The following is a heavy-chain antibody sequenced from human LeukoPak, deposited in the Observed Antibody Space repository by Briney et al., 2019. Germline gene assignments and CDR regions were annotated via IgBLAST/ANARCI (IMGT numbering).Heavy chain of an antibody. Sequence: GLSLRLSCAASGFTFSSYTMNWVRQAPGKGLEWVSVIYRGGRKHYADSVKGRFIISRDNSKNVLYLQMNSLRAEDAAVYYCARGDRAASGFDYWGQGTLVTVSA. CDR1: GFTFSSYT. J-gene: IGHJ4*02. V-gene: IGHV3-66*01. CDR3: ARGDRAASGFDY. D-gene: IGHD2-15*01. CDR2: IYRGGRK.